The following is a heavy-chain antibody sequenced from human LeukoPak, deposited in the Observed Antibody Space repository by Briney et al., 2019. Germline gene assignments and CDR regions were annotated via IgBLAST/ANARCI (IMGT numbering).Heavy chain of an antibody. D-gene: IGHD1-26*01. CDR3: GRETRLGDPDDQ. Sequence: GGSLRLSCAASGFSLTDNYGTWVRRAPGKGLEWVSVIYSGGTTYYADSVKGRFSISIDISKNTVYLQLNSLRPEDTAIYYCGRETRLGDPDDQWGQGPLVFVSA. J-gene: IGHJ5*02. CDR1: GFSLTDNY. CDR2: IYSGGTT. V-gene: IGHV3-66*02.